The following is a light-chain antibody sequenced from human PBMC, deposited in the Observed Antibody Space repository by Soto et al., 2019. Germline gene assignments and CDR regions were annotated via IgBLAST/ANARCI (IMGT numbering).Light chain of an antibody. Sequence: QSALTQPASVSGSPGQSITISCTGTSSDVGSYNLVSWYQQHPGKAPKLMIYEVSKRPSGVSNRFSGSKSGNTASLTISELQAEDEADYYCCSYAGSSTPWVFGGGTKLTVL. J-gene: IGLJ3*02. CDR1: SSDVGSYNL. CDR3: CSYAGSSTPWV. CDR2: EVS. V-gene: IGLV2-23*02.